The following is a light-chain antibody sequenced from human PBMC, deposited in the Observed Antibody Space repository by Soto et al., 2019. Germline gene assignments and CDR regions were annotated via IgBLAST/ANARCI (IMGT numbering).Light chain of an antibody. Sequence: DFQMTQSPSTLSASVGDRVSITCRASQRISNWLAWYQQQSGKAPKLLIYEASNLESGVPSRFSGSGSGTEFTLTISSLQPDDFANYYCQQYHGPWTFGQGTKVENK. V-gene: IGKV1-5*03. CDR1: QRISNW. J-gene: IGKJ1*01. CDR2: EAS. CDR3: QQYHGPWT.